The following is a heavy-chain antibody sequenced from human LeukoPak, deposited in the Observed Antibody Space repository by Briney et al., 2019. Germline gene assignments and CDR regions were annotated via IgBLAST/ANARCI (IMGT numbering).Heavy chain of an antibody. Sequence: GGSLRLSCAASGFTFGSYWMSWARQAPGKGLEWVANIKQDGSEKYYVDSVKGRFTISRDNAKNSLYLQMNSLRAEDTAVYYCARDQARMVRGVIYGYFDYWGQGTLVTVSS. J-gene: IGHJ4*02. D-gene: IGHD3-10*01. CDR2: IKQDGSEK. CDR1: GFTFGSYW. CDR3: ARDQARMVRGVIYGYFDY. V-gene: IGHV3-7*01.